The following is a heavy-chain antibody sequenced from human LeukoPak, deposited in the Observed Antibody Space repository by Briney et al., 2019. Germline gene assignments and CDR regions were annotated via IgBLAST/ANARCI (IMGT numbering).Heavy chain of an antibody. J-gene: IGHJ5*02. Sequence: SETLSLTCAVHGGSFSGYYWSWIRQPPGKGLEWIGEINHSGSTNYNPSLKSRVTISVDTSKNQFSLKLSSVTAADTAVYYCARGRNRGYSYGSRINWFDPWGQGTLVTVSS. D-gene: IGHD5-18*01. CDR1: GGSFSGYY. CDR3: ARGRNRGYSYGSRINWFDP. CDR2: INHSGST. V-gene: IGHV4-34*01.